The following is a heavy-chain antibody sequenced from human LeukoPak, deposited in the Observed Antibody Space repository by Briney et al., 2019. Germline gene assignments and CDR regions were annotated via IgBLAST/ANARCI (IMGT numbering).Heavy chain of an antibody. D-gene: IGHD2-15*01. CDR2: IHADASYA. CDR3: ASTPVERYGGGSPCYPYFDY. CDR1: GFTFSNHW. J-gene: IGHJ4*02. V-gene: IGHV3-74*01. Sequence: GGSLRLSCAASGFTFSNHWMHWVRQVPGKGLLWVSSIHADASYAAYANSVKGRFTISRDNAKNTLYLQMNSLRVEDTGVYYCASTPVERYGGGSPCYPYFDYWGQGTLVTVSS.